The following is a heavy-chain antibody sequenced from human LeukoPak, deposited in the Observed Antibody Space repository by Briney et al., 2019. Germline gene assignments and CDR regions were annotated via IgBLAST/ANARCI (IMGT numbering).Heavy chain of an antibody. Sequence: SVKVSCKASGFTFTSSAVQWVRQARGQRLEWIGWIVVGSGNTNYAQKFQERVTIIRDMSTSTAYMELSSLRSEDTAVYYCAASRRSGYYPNDYWGQGTLVTVSS. J-gene: IGHJ4*02. CDR1: GFTFTSSA. V-gene: IGHV1-58*01. D-gene: IGHD3-22*01. CDR3: AASRRSGYYPNDY. CDR2: IVVGSGNT.